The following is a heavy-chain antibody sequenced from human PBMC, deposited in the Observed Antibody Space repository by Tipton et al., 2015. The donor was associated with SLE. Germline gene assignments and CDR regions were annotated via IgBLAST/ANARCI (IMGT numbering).Heavy chain of an antibody. CDR1: GGSISSNY. CDR3: ARDRRDWNGVDYYYYGMDV. Sequence: TLSLTCSVSGGSISSNYWIWIRQPPGKGLEWIGYISYGGGTNYNPSLKSRVTMSVDTAKNQFSLKLTSVTAADTAVYYCARDRRDWNGVDYYYYGMDVWGQGTTVTVSS. V-gene: IGHV4-59*12. D-gene: IGHD1-1*01. J-gene: IGHJ6*02. CDR2: ISYGGGT.